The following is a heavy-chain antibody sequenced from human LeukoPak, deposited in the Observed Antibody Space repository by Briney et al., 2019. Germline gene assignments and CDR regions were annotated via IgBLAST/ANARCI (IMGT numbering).Heavy chain of an antibody. J-gene: IGHJ4*02. CDR2: ISYDGSNK. CDR1: GFTFSSYA. Sequence: GGSLRLSCAASGFTFSSYAMHWVRQAPGKGLEWVAVISYDGSNKYYADSVKGRFTISRDNSKNTLYLQMNSLRSEDTAVYYCARDYYDSSGYGSFDYWGQGTLVTVSS. V-gene: IGHV3-30*04. D-gene: IGHD3-22*01. CDR3: ARDYYDSSGYGSFDY.